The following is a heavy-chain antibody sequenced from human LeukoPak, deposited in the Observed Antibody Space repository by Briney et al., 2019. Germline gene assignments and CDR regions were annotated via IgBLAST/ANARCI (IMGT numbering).Heavy chain of an antibody. D-gene: IGHD2-2*01. J-gene: IGHJ5*02. V-gene: IGHV1-2*02. Sequence: ASVKVSCKASGYTFTSYYMHWVRQAPGQGLEWMGWINPNSGGTNYAQKFQGRVTMTRDTSISTAYMELSRLRSDDTAVYYCARSAGNRPEIWFDPWGQGTLVTVSS. CDR3: ARSAGNRPEIWFDP. CDR2: INPNSGGT. CDR1: GYTFTSYY.